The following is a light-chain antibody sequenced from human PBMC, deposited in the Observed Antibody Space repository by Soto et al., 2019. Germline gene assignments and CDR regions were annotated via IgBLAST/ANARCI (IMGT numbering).Light chain of an antibody. CDR1: QSLLHSNGYNY. CDR2: AVS. CDR3: MQSIQHPRT. J-gene: IGKJ1*01. V-gene: IGKV2D-29*01. Sequence: DIVMTQSPLSLPVTPGEPASISCRSSQSLLHSNGYNYLDWYLQKPGQPPQLLIYAVSNRFSGVPDRFSGSGSGTDFTLKISRVEAKDGGVYNCMQSIQHPRTFGQGTKVDIK.